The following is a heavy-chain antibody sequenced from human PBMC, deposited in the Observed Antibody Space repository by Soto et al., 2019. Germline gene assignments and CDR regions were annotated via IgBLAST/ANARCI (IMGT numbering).Heavy chain of an antibody. V-gene: IGHV1-2*02. D-gene: IGHD2-15*01. CDR1: GYTFTGYY. CDR2: INPNSGGT. J-gene: IGHJ4*02. Sequence: GASVKLSCKASGYTFTGYYVHWVRQAPGQGLEWMGWINPNSGGTNYAQKFQGRVTLTRDTSISTAYMELSRLRSDDTAVYYCARTTVVVVAAIPNLIGGGPKCSDYSCQTTLRT. CDR3: ARTTVVVVAAIPNLIGGGPKCSDY.